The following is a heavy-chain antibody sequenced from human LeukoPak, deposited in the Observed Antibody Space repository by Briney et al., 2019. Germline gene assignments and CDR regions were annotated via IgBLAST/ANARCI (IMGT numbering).Heavy chain of an antibody. CDR2: IYYSGGT. Sequence: PSETLSLTCTVSGGSISSYYWSWIRQPPGKGLEWIGYIYYSGGTNYNPSLKSRVTISVDTSKNQFSLKLSSVTAADTAVYYCARVVVVAAVPPPAPDAFDIWGQGTMVTVSS. V-gene: IGHV4-59*01. CDR3: ARVVVVAAVPPPAPDAFDI. CDR1: GGSISSYY. D-gene: IGHD2-15*01. J-gene: IGHJ3*02.